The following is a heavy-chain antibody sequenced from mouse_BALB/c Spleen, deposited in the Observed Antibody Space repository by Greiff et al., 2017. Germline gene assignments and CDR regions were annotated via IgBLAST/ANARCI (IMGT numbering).Heavy chain of an antibody. V-gene: IGHV1S22*01. CDR2: IYPGSGST. J-gene: IGHJ2*01. Sequence: LQQPGSELVRPGASVKLSCKASGYTFTSYWMHWVKQRPGQGLEWIGNIYPGSGSTNYDEKFKDKATLTVDKSSSTAYMQLSSPTSEDSAVYYCARDYWGQGTTLTVSS. CDR1: GYTFTSYW. CDR3: ARDY.